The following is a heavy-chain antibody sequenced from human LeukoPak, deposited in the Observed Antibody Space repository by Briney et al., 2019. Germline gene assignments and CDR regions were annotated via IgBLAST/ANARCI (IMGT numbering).Heavy chain of an antibody. J-gene: IGHJ4*02. V-gene: IGHV5-51*01. CDR3: ARRDSIAAAGTDFDY. CDR2: IYPGDSDT. D-gene: IGHD6-13*01. Sequence: GESLKISCKGSGYSFTSYWIGWVRQMPGKGLEWMGIIYPGDSDTRYSPSFQGQDTISADKSISTAYLQWSSLKASDTAMYYCARRDSIAAAGTDFDYWGQGTLVTVSS. CDR1: GYSFTSYW.